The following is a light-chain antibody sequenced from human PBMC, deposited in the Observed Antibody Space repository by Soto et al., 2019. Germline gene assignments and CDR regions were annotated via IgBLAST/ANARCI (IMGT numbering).Light chain of an antibody. Sequence: EVVFTQSPVRLSLSPGERASLSCRASQFPSSYLAWYQQIPGQPPRLLIYDSTNRAAGIPARFSGSRSGTDFTLTISSVEPEDFASYYCHQRNQFGQGTRLEIK. V-gene: IGKV3-11*01. CDR2: DST. CDR1: QFPSSY. CDR3: HQRNQ. J-gene: IGKJ5*01.